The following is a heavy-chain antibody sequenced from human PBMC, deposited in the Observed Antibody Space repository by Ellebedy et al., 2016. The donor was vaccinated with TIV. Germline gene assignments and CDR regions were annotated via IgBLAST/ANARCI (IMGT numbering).Heavy chain of an antibody. CDR3: ARGWSNYFGAGSYLDF. Sequence: SDTLSLTXTVSGCSISSGGYYWNWIRLHPGKGPEWIGYMYSSGSTHYNPSLKSRVAMSVDKSKNQFSLKLSSVTAADTAVYYCARGWSNYFGAGSYLDFWGQGTLVTVSS. CDR1: GCSISSGGYY. D-gene: IGHD3-10*01. V-gene: IGHV4-31*03. CDR2: MYSSGST. J-gene: IGHJ4*02.